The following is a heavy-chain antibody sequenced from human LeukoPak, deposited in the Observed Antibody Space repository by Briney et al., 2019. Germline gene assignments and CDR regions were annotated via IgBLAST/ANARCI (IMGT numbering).Heavy chain of an antibody. D-gene: IGHD2-8*02. CDR2: IFPSGGEI. Sequence: GGSLRLSCVASGFTFSTFAMIWVRQPPGKGLEWVSSIFPSGGEIHYADSVRGRFTISRDNSKSTLSLQMNSLRVEDTAIYYCATYRQVLLPFESWGQGALVTVSS. CDR1: GFTFSTFA. CDR3: ATYRQVLLPFES. J-gene: IGHJ4*02. V-gene: IGHV3-23*01.